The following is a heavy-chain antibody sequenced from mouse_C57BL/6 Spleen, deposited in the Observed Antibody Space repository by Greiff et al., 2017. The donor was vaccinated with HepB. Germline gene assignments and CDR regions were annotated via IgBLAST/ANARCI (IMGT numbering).Heavy chain of an antibody. CDR1: GYTFTSYW. D-gene: IGHD2-5*01. V-gene: IGHV1-69*01. CDR2: IDPSDSYT. J-gene: IGHJ3*01. Sequence: VKLQQPGAELVMPGASVKLSCKASGYTFTSYWMHWVKQRPGQGLEWIGEIDPSDSYTNYNQKFKGKSTLTVDKSSSTAYMQLSSLTSEDSAVYYCARYNYSNYGFAYWGQGTLVTVSA. CDR3: ARYNYSNYGFAY.